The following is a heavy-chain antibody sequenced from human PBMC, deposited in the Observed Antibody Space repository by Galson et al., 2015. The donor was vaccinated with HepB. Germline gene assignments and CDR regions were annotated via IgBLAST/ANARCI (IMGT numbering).Heavy chain of an antibody. J-gene: IGHJ5*02. D-gene: IGHD3-10*01. Sequence: QSGAEVKKPGESLKISCKGSGYRFTSYGISWVRQAPGQGPEWMGWISGYNDNTKYAQKFQGRVTMTTDTSTSAAYMELRSLRSDDTAVYYCARLWFGEWRFDPWGQGTLVTVSS. CDR2: ISGYNDNT. CDR3: ARLWFGEWRFDP. V-gene: IGHV1-18*04. CDR1: GYRFTSYG.